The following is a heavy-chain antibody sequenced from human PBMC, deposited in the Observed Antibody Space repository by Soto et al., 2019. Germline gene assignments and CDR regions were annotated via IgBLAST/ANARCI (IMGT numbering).Heavy chain of an antibody. J-gene: IGHJ6*02. CDR1: GFTFSSYA. D-gene: IGHD6-19*01. CDR2: ISYDGSNR. CDR3: ARDSLIAVATGADYYGMDG. V-gene: IGHV3-30-3*01. Sequence: GGSLRLSCAASGFTFSSYAMHWVRQAPGKGLEWVAVISYDGSNRYYADSGKGRFTISRDNSKNTLYLQMNSLRAEDTAVYYCARDSLIAVATGADYYGMDGWGPGTTVTVSS.